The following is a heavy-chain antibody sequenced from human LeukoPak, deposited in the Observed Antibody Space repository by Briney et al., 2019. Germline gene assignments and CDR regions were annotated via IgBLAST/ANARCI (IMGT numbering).Heavy chain of an antibody. CDR1: GYTFTNYD. CDR3: ARARGRWLQFGFDY. CDR2: MSPNSGNT. D-gene: IGHD5-24*01. V-gene: IGHV1-8*01. Sequence: ASVKVSCKASGYTFTNYDINWVRQATGQGLEWMGWMSPNSGNTGYTQKFQGKVTMTSNTSITTAYMELSSLRSEDTAMYYCARARGRWLQFGFDYWGQGTLVTVSS. J-gene: IGHJ4*02.